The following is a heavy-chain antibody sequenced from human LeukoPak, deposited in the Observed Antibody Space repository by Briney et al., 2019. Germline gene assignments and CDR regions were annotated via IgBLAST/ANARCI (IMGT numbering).Heavy chain of an antibody. CDR1: GFTFSSYA. Sequence: GGSLRLSCAACGFTFSSYAMSWVRQAPGKGLEWVSSISGSSTYYADSVKGGFTISIDNSKNTLYLQMNSLRAEDTAVYYCAKGVSSLTFSFDYWGQGTLVTVSS. CDR2: ISGSST. V-gene: IGHV3-23*01. CDR3: AKGVSSLTFSFDY. D-gene: IGHD6-13*01. J-gene: IGHJ4*02.